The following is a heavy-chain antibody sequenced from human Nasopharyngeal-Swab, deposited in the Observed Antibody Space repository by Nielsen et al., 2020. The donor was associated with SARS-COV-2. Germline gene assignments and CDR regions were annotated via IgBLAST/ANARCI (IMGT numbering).Heavy chain of an antibody. Sequence: SETLSLTCTVSGGSISSGGYYWSWIRQHPGKGLEWIGYIYYSGSTYYNPSLKSRVTISVDTSKNQFSLKLSSVTAADTAVYYCARGFMITFGGVKAFDIWGQGTMVTVSS. J-gene: IGHJ3*02. V-gene: IGHV4-31*03. CDR3: ARGFMITFGGVKAFDI. D-gene: IGHD3-16*01. CDR1: GGSISSGGYY. CDR2: IYYSGST.